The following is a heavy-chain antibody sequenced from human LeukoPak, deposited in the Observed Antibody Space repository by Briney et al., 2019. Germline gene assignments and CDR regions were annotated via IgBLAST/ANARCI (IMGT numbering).Heavy chain of an antibody. J-gene: IGHJ4*02. Sequence: PGGSLRLSCAASGFTFSSYAMHWVRQAPGKGLEWVAVISYDGSNKYYADSVKGRFTISRDNSKNTLHLQMNSLRAEDTAVYYCARQAVAGTSGPDYWGQGTLVTVSS. CDR1: GFTFSSYA. D-gene: IGHD6-19*01. V-gene: IGHV3-30*04. CDR3: ARQAVAGTSGPDY. CDR2: ISYDGSNK.